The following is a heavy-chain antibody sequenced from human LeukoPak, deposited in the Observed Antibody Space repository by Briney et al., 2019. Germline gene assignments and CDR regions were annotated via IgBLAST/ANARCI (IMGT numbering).Heavy chain of an antibody. Sequence: ASVKVSCKASGYTFTSYDIHWVRQATGQGLEWMGWMNPNSGNTGYAQKFQGRVTMTRNTSISTAYMELSSLRSEDTAVYYCARKVPNDSSGYYYRGQFDPWGQGTLVTVSS. CDR2: MNPNSGNT. J-gene: IGHJ5*02. V-gene: IGHV1-8*01. CDR3: ARKVPNDSSGYYYRGQFDP. D-gene: IGHD3-22*01. CDR1: GYTFTSYD.